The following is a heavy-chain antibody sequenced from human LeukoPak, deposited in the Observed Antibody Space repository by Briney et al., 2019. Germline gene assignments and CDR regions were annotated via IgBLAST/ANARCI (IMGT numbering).Heavy chain of an antibody. D-gene: IGHD5-12*01. CDR2: IYTSGST. CDR3: ARDHEDIVATIWGEGSNI. J-gene: IGHJ3*02. V-gene: IGHV4-4*07. Sequence: SETLSLTCTVSGGSISCYYWSWIRQPAGKGLEWIGHIYTSGSTKYNPSLKGRVTMSVDTSKNQFSLNLSPVTAADTAVYYCARDHEDIVATIWGEGSNIWGQGTVVTVSS. CDR1: GGSISCYY.